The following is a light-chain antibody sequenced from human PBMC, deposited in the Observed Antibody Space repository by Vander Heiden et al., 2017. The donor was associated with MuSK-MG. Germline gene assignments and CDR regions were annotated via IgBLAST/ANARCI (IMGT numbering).Light chain of an antibody. CDR1: QSVSSSY. CDR2: GAS. J-gene: IGKJ1*01. V-gene: IGKV3-20*01. Sequence: EIVLTQSPGTLSLSPGERATLSCRASQSVSSSYLAWYQQKPGQAPRLLIYGASSSATGIPDRFSGSGSGTDFTLTISRLEPEDLAVYYCQQDGSSPLTFGQGTKVEIQ. CDR3: QQDGSSPLT.